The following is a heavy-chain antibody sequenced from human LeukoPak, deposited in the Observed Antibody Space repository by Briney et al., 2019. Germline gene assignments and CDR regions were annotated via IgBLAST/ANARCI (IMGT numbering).Heavy chain of an antibody. CDR3: ARGAVWGSYRDYFDY. J-gene: IGHJ4*02. D-gene: IGHD3-16*02. CDR2: ISSSSSYI. V-gene: IGHV3-21*01. Sequence: PGGSLRLSCAASGFTFSSYSMNWVRQAPGKGLEWVSSISSSSSYIYYADSVKGRFTISRDNAKNSLNLQMNSLRAEDTAVYYCARGAVWGSYRDYFDYWGQGTLVTVSS. CDR1: GFTFSSYS.